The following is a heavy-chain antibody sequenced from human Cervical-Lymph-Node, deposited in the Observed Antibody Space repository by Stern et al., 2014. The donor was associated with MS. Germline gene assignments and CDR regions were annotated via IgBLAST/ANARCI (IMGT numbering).Heavy chain of an antibody. V-gene: IGHV4-31*03. J-gene: IGHJ5*02. Sequence: QLQLQESGPGLVKPSQTLSLSCSVSGASISSGGYYWTWIRQHPGKGLELIGYMYNRWNTYYNPSLKSRVTISGDTSENQFSLQLKSVTAADTAVYYCARGARNGVFDPWGQGTLVTVSS. CDR1: GASISSGGYY. CDR2: MYNRWNT. D-gene: IGHD1-1*01. CDR3: ARGARNGVFDP.